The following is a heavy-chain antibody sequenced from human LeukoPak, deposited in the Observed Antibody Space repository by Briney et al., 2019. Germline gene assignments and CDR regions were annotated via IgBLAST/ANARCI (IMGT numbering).Heavy chain of an antibody. CDR2: IIPILGIA. D-gene: IGHD1-26*01. CDR3: AREEWELLDAFDI. Sequence: SVKVSCKASGGTFSIYAISWVRQAPGQGLEWMGRIIPILGIANYAQKFQGRVTITADKSTSTAYMELSSLRSEDTAVYYCAREEWELLDAFDIWGRGTMVTVSS. J-gene: IGHJ3*02. CDR1: GGTFSIYA. V-gene: IGHV1-69*04.